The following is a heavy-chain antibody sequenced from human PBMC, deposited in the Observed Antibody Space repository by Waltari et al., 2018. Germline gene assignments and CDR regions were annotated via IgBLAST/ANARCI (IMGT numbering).Heavy chain of an antibody. CDR1: GGSLSGYH. D-gene: IGHD3-3*01. Sequence: QVQLQQWGAGLLKPSETLSLTCDVSGGSLSGYHWTWIRQPPGKGLEWIGEINGRGRATYNPSVESRVTVSIDTAKNRFSLRVRSVTAADTAVYYCARVFGYYYYYMDVWGKGTTVTISS. CDR2: INGRGRA. CDR3: ARVFGYYYYYMDV. V-gene: IGHV4-34*02. J-gene: IGHJ6*03.